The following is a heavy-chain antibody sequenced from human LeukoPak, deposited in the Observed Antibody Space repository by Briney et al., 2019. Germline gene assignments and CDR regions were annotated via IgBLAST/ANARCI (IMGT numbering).Heavy chain of an antibody. CDR2: IYYSGST. CDR3: ASSTDYGYYYYMDV. V-gene: IGHV4-39*07. D-gene: IGHD4-17*01. J-gene: IGHJ6*03. CDR1: GGSISSSSYY. Sequence: SETLSLTCTVSGGSISSSSYYWGWIRQPPGKGLEWIGSIYYSGSTYYNPSLKSRVTISVDTSKNQFSLKLNSVTAADTAVYYCASSTDYGYYYYMDVWGKGTTVTVSS.